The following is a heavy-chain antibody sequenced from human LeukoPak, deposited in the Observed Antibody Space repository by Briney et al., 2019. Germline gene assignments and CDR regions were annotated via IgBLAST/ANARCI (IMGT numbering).Heavy chain of an antibody. Sequence: SETLSLTCAVYGGSFSGYYWGWIRQPPGKGLEWIGSIYYSGSTYYNPSLKSRVTISVDTSKNQFSLKLSSVTAADTAVYYCARQKAYNWNYYYYGMDVWGQGTTVTVSS. D-gene: IGHD1-20*01. J-gene: IGHJ6*02. CDR3: ARQKAYNWNYYYYGMDV. V-gene: IGHV4-39*01. CDR2: IYYSGST. CDR1: GGSFSGYY.